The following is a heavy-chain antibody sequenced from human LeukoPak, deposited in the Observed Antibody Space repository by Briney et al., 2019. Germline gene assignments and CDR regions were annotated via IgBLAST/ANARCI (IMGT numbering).Heavy chain of an antibody. CDR1: GFTFSSYA. Sequence: PGGSLRLSCAASGFTFSSYAMSWVRQAPGKGLEWVSAISGSGGSTYYADSVKGRFTISRDNSKNTLYLQMNSLRAEGTAVYYCAKDLGGYSSGWDFDYWGQGTLVTVSS. D-gene: IGHD6-19*01. V-gene: IGHV3-23*01. CDR3: AKDLGGYSSGWDFDY. CDR2: ISGSGGST. J-gene: IGHJ4*02.